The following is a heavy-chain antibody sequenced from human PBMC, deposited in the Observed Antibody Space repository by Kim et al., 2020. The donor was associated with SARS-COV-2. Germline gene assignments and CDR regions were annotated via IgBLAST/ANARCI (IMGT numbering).Heavy chain of an antibody. J-gene: IGHJ5*01. D-gene: IGHD6-19*01. CDR1: GFIFSSYA. Sequence: GGSLRLSCAASGFIFSSYAMNWVRQAPGKGLEWVAVIHSGGTRTDYADSVKGRFTISRDNAENTLYLQMNSLSSGDTAVYYCAKGYSSGKSWFDSWGQGTLVTVYS. CDR2: IHSGGTRT. CDR3: AKGYSSGKSWFDS. V-gene: IGHV3-23*03.